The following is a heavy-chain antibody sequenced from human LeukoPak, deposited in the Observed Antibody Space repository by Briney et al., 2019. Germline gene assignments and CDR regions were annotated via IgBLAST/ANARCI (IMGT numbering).Heavy chain of an antibody. J-gene: IGHJ4*02. Sequence: PSETLSLTCTVSGGSISSGSYYWSWIRQPAGKGLEWIGYIYYSGSTNYNPSPKSRVTISADTSKNQCSLKLSSVTAADTAVYYCAIQRRAATGPHFDYWGQGTLVTVSS. V-gene: IGHV4-61*10. CDR3: AIQRRAATGPHFDY. CDR2: IYYSGST. D-gene: IGHD6-13*01. CDR1: GGSISSGSYY.